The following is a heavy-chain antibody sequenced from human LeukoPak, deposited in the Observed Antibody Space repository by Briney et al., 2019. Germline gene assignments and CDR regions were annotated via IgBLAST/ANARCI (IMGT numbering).Heavy chain of an antibody. CDR3: VGNYESSGYYRMPPDH. Sequence: GGSLRLSCAAYGFTFSSYVMYWVRRAPGKGPEWVAVISSDGRSKDHADSVKDRFKISRDNSKNTLYLQMNSLRSEDTAVYYCVGNYESSGYYRMPPDHWGQGSLVTVSS. CDR1: GFTFSSYV. J-gene: IGHJ4*02. V-gene: IGHV3-30*04. D-gene: IGHD3-22*01. CDR2: ISSDGRSK.